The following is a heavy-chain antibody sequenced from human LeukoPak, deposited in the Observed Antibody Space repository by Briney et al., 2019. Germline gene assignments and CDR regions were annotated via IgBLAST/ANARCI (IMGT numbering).Heavy chain of an antibody. CDR2: ISWNSGSI. CDR3: AKARRRWYFDL. V-gene: IGHV3-9*01. J-gene: IGHJ2*01. Sequence: AGGSLRLSCAASGFTFDDYAMHWVRQAPGKGLDWVSGISWNSGSIGYADSVKGRFTISRDNAKNSLYLQMNSLRAEDTALYYCAKARRRWYFDLWGRGTLVTVSS. CDR1: GFTFDDYA.